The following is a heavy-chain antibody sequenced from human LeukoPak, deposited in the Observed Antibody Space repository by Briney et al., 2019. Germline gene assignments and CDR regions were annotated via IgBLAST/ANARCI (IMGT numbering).Heavy chain of an antibody. CDR3: AIGGDSTTSCYRCFNY. CDR1: GCRFANYW. D-gene: IGHD2-2*02. Sequence: GGSLQISCKGSGCRFANYWIGGVRPLPGKGLEWMGIIYPDDSDTRYSPSFQGQVTISADKSISTAYLQWSSLRASDTAMYYCAIGGDSTTSCYRCFNYWGQGTLVTVSS. J-gene: IGHJ4*02. CDR2: IYPDDSDT. V-gene: IGHV5-51*01.